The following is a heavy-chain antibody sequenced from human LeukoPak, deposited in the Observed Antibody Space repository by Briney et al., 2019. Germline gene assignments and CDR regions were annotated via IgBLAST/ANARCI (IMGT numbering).Heavy chain of an antibody. V-gene: IGHV1-69*04. CDR1: GGTFSSYA. D-gene: IGHD2-2*01. CDR3: ARDERYCSSTSCYPSDY. Sequence: SVKVSCKASGGTFSSYAISWVRQAPGQGLKWMGRIIPILGIANYAQKFQGRVTITADKSTSTAYMELSSLRSEDTAVYYCARDERYCSSTSCYPSDYWGQGTLVTVSS. CDR2: IIPILGIA. J-gene: IGHJ4*02.